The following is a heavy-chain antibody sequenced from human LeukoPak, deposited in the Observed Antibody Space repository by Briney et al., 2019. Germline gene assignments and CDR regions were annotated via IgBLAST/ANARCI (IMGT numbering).Heavy chain of an antibody. CDR1: GFTFSSYA. D-gene: IGHD3-22*01. CDR3: AKAIHYYDSSGYTYYYMDV. V-gene: IGHV3-23*01. J-gene: IGHJ6*03. CDR2: ISGSGGST. Sequence: GGSLRLSCAASGFTFSSYAMSWVRQAPGKAVEWVSAISGSGGSTYYADSVKGRFTISRDNSKNTLYLQMNSLRAEDTAVYYCAKAIHYYDSSGYTYYYMDVWGKGTTVTVSS.